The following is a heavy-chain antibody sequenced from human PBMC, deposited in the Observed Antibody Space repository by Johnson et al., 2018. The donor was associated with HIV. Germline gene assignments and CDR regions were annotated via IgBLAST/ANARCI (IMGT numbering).Heavy chain of an antibody. Sequence: EVQLVESGGGVVQPGRSLRLSCAASGITFSSYAMSWVRQAPGKGLEWVSGINWNGGSTGFADSVKGRFTISRDNAKNSMYLQMNSLRVEDTALYYCVRDTGYCSGGRCDDAFDVWGQGTVVTVSS. V-gene: IGHV3-20*04. CDR3: VRDTGYCSGGRCDDAFDV. CDR1: GITFSSYA. D-gene: IGHD2-15*01. J-gene: IGHJ3*01. CDR2: INWNGGST.